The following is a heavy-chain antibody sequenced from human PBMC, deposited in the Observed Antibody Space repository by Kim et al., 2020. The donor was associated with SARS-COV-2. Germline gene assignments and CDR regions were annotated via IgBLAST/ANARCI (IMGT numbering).Heavy chain of an antibody. J-gene: IGHJ6*02. D-gene: IGHD2-21*01. CDR1: GFTVSGSY. CDR2: IYSDSST. Sequence: GGSLRLSCAASGFTVSGSYMSWVRQAPGKGLEWVSVIYSDSSTYYADSVKRRFTISRDNSKNTLYLQMNSLRAEDTAVYYCARDRGDPAWVGGMDVWGQGTTVTVSS. V-gene: IGHV3-53*01. CDR3: ARDRGDPAWVGGMDV.